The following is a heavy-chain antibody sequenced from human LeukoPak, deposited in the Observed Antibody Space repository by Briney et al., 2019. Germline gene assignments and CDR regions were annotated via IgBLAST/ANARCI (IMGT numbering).Heavy chain of an antibody. J-gene: IGHJ3*02. D-gene: IGHD3-22*01. V-gene: IGHV4-30-2*01. CDR2: ISHSGST. CDR1: GGSVSSGTYY. Sequence: SETLSLTCTVSGGSVSSGTYYWTWIRQPPGKGLEWIGFISHSGSTYYNPSLKSRVTMSVDRSENQFSLKLSSVTAADTAVYYCAGTNYYDSSDAFDIWGQGTMVTVSS. CDR3: AGTNYYDSSDAFDI.